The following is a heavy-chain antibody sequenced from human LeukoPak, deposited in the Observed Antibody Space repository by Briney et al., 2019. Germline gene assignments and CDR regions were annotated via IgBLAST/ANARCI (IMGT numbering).Heavy chain of an antibody. CDR3: VRLAVTDTNY. Sequence: PGGSLRLSCVASGFTFNTYYMHWVRQAPGERLVWVSFINADGTITKYADSVKDRFTISRDNAKSTVYLQMNGLRVEDTAMYYCVRLAVTDTNYWGQGSLVTVSS. J-gene: IGHJ4*02. D-gene: IGHD2-21*02. V-gene: IGHV3-74*01. CDR1: GFTFNTYY. CDR2: INADGTIT.